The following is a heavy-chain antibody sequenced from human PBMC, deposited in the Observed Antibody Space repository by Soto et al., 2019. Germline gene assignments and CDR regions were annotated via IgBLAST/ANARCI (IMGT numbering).Heavy chain of an antibody. Sequence: PSETLSLTCTVSGGSISSGDYSWSWIRQPPGKGLEWIGYIFHSGSTSYNPSLKSRVTISVDWSKNQFSLKLTSVTAADTAVYFCASSYSSTWTDFQHWGQGTLVTVSS. CDR1: GGSISSGDYS. D-gene: IGHD6-13*01. J-gene: IGHJ1*01. CDR3: ASSYSSTWTDFQH. V-gene: IGHV4-30-2*01. CDR2: IFHSGST.